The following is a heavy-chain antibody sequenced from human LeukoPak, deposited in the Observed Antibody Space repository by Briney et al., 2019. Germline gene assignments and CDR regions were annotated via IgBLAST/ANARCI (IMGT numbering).Heavy chain of an antibody. CDR2: VTGSGGSS. Sequence: GGSLRLSCAASGFTFRTYAMSWVRQAPGKGLDWVSTVTGSGGSSYYADSVKGRFTISRDNSKNTLFLQMNSLRAEDTAVYYCAKEGIAAPLYYFDYWGQGNLVTVSS. J-gene: IGHJ4*02. CDR3: AKEGIAAPLYYFDY. CDR1: GFTFRTYA. V-gene: IGHV3-23*01. D-gene: IGHD6-13*01.